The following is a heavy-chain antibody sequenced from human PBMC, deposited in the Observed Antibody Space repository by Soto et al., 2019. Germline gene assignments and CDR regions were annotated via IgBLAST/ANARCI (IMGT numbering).Heavy chain of an antibody. CDR3: AREDDYLNWFAP. Sequence: PGESLKISCAASGFTFSSYSMNWVRQAPGKGLEWVSYISSSSTIYYADSVKGRFTISRDNAKNSLYLQMNSLRAEDTAVYYCAREDDYLNWFAPWGQGTLVTVSS. CDR1: GFTFSSYS. J-gene: IGHJ5*02. V-gene: IGHV3-48*01. D-gene: IGHD4-17*01. CDR2: ISSSSTI.